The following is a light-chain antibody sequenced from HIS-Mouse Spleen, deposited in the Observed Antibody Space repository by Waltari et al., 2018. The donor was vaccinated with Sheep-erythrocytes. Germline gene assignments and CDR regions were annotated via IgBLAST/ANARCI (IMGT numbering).Light chain of an antibody. CDR1: SSDVGSYNL. Sequence: QSALTQPASVYGSPGQSITISCTGTSSDVGSYNLVSWYQQHPGKAPKLMIYEGSKRPSGVSNRVSGYKSGNTASLTISGLQAEDEAGYYCCSYAGSSTPWVFGGGTKLTVL. CDR2: EGS. J-gene: IGLJ3*02. V-gene: IGLV2-23*01. CDR3: CSYAGSSTPWV.